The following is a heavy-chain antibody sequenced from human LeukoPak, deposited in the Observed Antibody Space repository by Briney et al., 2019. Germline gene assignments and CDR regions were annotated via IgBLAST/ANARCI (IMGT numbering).Heavy chain of an antibody. CDR2: IYYSGST. Sequence: SETLSLTCTVSGGSITNFYWSWIRQPPGKGLEWIGYIYYSGSTNYNPSLKSRVTISVDTSKNQFSLKLSSVTAADTAVYYCAKVYGFWSGHLPYFHYWGQGTLVTVSS. D-gene: IGHD3-3*01. CDR3: AKVYGFWSGHLPYFHY. V-gene: IGHV4-59*01. CDR1: GGSITNFY. J-gene: IGHJ4*02.